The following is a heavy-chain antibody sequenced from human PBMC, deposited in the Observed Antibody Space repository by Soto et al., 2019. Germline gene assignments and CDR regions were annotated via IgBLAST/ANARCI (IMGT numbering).Heavy chain of an antibody. CDR3: ARDASIVATKGGMDV. D-gene: IGHD5-12*01. CDR2: IYYSGST. J-gene: IGHJ6*02. V-gene: IGHV4-30-4*01. Sequence: SETLSLTCTVSGGSISSGDYYWSWIRQPPGKGLEWIGYIYYSGSTYYNPSLKSRVTISVDTSKNQFSLKLSSVTAADTAVYYCARDASIVATKGGMDVWGQGTTVTVSS. CDR1: GGSISSGDYY.